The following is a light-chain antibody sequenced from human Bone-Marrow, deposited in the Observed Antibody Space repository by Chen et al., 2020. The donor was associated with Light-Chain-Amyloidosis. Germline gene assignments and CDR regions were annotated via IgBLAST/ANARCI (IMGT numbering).Light chain of an antibody. V-gene: IGLV3-21*02. CDR3: QVWDRSSDRPV. CDR1: NIGSTS. Sequence: SYVLTQPSSVSVAPGQTATIACGGNNIGSTSVHWYQHTPGQAPLLVVYDDSDRPSGIPERLSGSNSGNTATLTISRVDAGYDADYYCQVWDRSSDRPVFGGGTKLTVL. CDR2: DDS. J-gene: IGLJ3*02.